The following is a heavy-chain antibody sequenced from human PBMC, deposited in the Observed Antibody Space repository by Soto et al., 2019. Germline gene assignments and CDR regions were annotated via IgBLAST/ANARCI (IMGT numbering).Heavy chain of an antibody. CDR1: GGTFSSYA. V-gene: IGHV1-69*13. CDR3: AREKPPEYKNAFTYGMDV. D-gene: IGHD6-6*01. CDR2: IIPIFGTA. J-gene: IGHJ6*02. Sequence: ASVKVSCKASGGTFSSYAISWVRQAPGQGLEWMGGIIPIFGTANYAQKFQGRVTITADESTSTAYMELSSLRVEDTAIYYCAREKPPEYKNAFTYGMDVWGQGTTVTVSS.